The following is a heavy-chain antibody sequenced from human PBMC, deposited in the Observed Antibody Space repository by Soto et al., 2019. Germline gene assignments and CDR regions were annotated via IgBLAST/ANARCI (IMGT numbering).Heavy chain of an antibody. V-gene: IGHV3-48*02. CDR2: ISSSSSTI. CDR3: ARDGGSLGY. J-gene: IGHJ4*02. CDR1: GFTFSSYS. D-gene: IGHD1-26*01. Sequence: EVQLVESGGGLVQPGGSLRLSCAASGFTFSSYSMNWVRQAPGKGLEWVSYISSSSSTIYYADSVKGRFTISIDNAKNPLYLQMNSLRDEDTAVYCCARDGGSLGYWGQGTLVTVSS.